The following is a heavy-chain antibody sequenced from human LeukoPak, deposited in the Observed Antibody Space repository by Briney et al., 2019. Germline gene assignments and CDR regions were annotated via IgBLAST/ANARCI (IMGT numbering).Heavy chain of an antibody. V-gene: IGHV1-2*02. D-gene: IGHD2-8*01. Sequence: GASVKVSCKASGYTFTDYFMHWVRQAPGQGLEWMGWINPNSGDTNYAQKFQGRVTMTRDTSIRTAYMELSSLRSDDTAVYYCARVWPCINGVCPDVFEYWGQGTRVTVPS. CDR3: ARVWPCINGVCPDVFEY. J-gene: IGHJ4*02. CDR1: GYTFTDYF. CDR2: INPNSGDT.